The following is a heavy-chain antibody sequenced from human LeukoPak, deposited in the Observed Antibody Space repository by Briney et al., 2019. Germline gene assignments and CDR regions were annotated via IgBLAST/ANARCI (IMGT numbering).Heavy chain of an antibody. CDR1: GFTFSSYS. Sequence: GGSLRLSCAASGFTFSSYSMNWVRQAPGKGLEWVSYISSSGSTIYYADSVKGRFTISRDNAKNSLYLQMNSLRAEDTAVYYCARGRSYYDILTGYRDYYYYMDVWGKGTTVTISS. V-gene: IGHV3-48*04. J-gene: IGHJ6*03. D-gene: IGHD3-9*01. CDR2: ISSSGSTI. CDR3: ARGRSYYDILTGYRDYYYYMDV.